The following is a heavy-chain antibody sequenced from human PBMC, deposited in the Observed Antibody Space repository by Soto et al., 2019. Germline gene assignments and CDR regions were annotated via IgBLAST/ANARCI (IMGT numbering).Heavy chain of an antibody. CDR1: GFTFSSYG. CDR3: ARDPRYYDFWSGGYGMDV. V-gene: IGHV3-33*01. J-gene: IGHJ6*02. CDR2: IWYDGSNK. Sequence: GGSLRLSCAASGFTFSSYGMHWVRQAPGKGLEWVAVIWYDGSNKYYADSVKGRFTISRDNSKNTLYLQMNSLRAEDTAVYYCARDPRYYDFWSGGYGMDVWGQGTTVTVSS. D-gene: IGHD3-3*01.